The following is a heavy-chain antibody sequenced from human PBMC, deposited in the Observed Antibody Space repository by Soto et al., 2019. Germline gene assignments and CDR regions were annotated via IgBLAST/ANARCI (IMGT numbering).Heavy chain of an antibody. Sequence: SVTLSLPYTFAGFSIGSYYLSWIRQPPGKGLEWIGYIYYSGSTNYNPSLKSRVTISVDTSKNQFSLKLSSVTAADTAVYYCARDASSWYSGYYYGMDVWGQGTTVNVSS. CDR1: GFSIGSYY. CDR3: ARDASSWYSGYYYGMDV. V-gene: IGHV4-59*01. D-gene: IGHD6-13*01. J-gene: IGHJ6*02. CDR2: IYYSGST.